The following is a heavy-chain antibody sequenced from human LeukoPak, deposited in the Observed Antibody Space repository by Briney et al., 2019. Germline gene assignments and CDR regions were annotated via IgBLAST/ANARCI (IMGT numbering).Heavy chain of an antibody. CDR3: AREDGDQDAFDT. CDR2: IYYSGST. D-gene: IGHD2-21*02. V-gene: IGHV4-59*01. J-gene: IGHJ3*02. Sequence: PETLSLTCTVSGGSISSYYWSWIRQPPGKGLEWIGYIYYSGSTNYNPSLKSRVTISVDTSKNQFSLKLSSVTAADTAVYYCAREDGDQDAFDTWGQGTMVTVSS. CDR1: GGSISSYY.